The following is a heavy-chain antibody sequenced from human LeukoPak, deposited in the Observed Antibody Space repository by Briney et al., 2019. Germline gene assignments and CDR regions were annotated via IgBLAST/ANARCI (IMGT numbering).Heavy chain of an antibody. CDR3: AICSSTWSGDRPDS. Sequence: SVKVSCKASGGTFRNYPISWVRQAPGQGLEWMGGILPIFRMTNYAEKFQGRVTITADESTTTAYLELNSLRSEDAAVYYCAICSSTWSGDRPDSWGQGSLVTVSS. J-gene: IGHJ4*02. CDR1: GGTFRNYP. D-gene: IGHD2-2*01. CDR2: ILPIFRMT. V-gene: IGHV1-69*13.